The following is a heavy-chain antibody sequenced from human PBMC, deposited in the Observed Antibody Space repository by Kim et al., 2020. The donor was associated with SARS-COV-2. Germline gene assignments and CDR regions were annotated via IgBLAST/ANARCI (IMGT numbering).Heavy chain of an antibody. D-gene: IGHD6-13*01. CDR3: ARFPASYSSSWYSVNYYYGMEV. CDR1: GFTFSSYG. Sequence: GGSLRLSCAASGFTFSSYGMHWVRQAPGKGLEWVAVIWYDGSNKYYADSVKGRFTISRDNSKNTLYLQMNSLRAEDTAVYYCARFPASYSSSWYSVNYYYGMEVWGQGTTVTVSS. V-gene: IGHV3-33*01. CDR2: IWYDGSNK. J-gene: IGHJ6*02.